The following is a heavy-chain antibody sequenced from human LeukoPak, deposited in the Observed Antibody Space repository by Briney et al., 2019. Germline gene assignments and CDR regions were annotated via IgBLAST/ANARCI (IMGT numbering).Heavy chain of an antibody. CDR3: ARVCGTYPCYFGMDV. CDR1: GFTFSSYA. V-gene: IGHV3-66*01. D-gene: IGHD1-26*01. CDR2: IYDIGTT. J-gene: IGHJ6*02. Sequence: GGSLRLSCAASGFTFSSYAMHWVRQAPGKGLEWVSVIYDIGTTYYADSVKARFTISRDISKNTVYLQMNSLRVDDTAVYYCARVCGTYPCYFGMDVWGQGATVTVSS.